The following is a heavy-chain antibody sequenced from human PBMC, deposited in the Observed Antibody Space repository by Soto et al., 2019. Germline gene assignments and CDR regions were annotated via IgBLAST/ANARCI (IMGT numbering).Heavy chain of an antibody. CDR1: GFTFTRYS. CDR2: ISSTTNYI. Sequence: GGSMRLSCAASGFTFTRYSMNWVHQAPGKGLEWVSSISSTTNYIYYGDSMKGRFTISRDNAKNSLYPEMNSLRAEDTAVYYCARESEDLTSNFDYWGQGTLVTVSS. CDR3: ARESEDLTSNFDY. V-gene: IGHV3-21*06. J-gene: IGHJ4*02.